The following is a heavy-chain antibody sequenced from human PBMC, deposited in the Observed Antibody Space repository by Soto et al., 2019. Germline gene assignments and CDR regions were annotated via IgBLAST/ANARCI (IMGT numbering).Heavy chain of an antibody. CDR3: ASGSHYDRSGYYFDY. D-gene: IGHD3-22*01. J-gene: IGHJ4*02. V-gene: IGHV4-34*01. CDR1: GGSFTDYY. Sequence: QVQLQQWGAGLLKPSETLSLTCAVYGGSFTDYYWSWIRHPPGKGLEWIGEINHSVSINYNPSLKSRLIISVDRSKKQFSLKLSSVTAADTAVYYCASGSHYDRSGYYFDYWSQGTLVTVSS. CDR2: INHSVSI.